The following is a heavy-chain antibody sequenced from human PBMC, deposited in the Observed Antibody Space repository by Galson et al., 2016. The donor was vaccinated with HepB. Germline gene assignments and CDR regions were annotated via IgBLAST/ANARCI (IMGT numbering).Heavy chain of an antibody. J-gene: IGHJ6*02. CDR2: SYGDGST. CDR1: GFTFSRIA. V-gene: IGHV3-53*01. Sequence: SLRLSCAASGFTFSRIAMHWVRQAPGKGLEWLSVSYGDGSTYYAESVRGRFTISRDNSKNSVFLQMNNLRAEDTSVYYCARDPGFRNGMNVWGQGTTVTVSS. CDR3: ARDPGFRNGMNV.